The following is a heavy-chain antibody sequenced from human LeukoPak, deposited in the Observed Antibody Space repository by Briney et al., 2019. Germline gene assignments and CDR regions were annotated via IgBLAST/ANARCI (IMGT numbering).Heavy chain of an antibody. CDR2: ISGSGGST. CDR1: GFTFSSYA. V-gene: IGHV3-23*01. J-gene: IGHJ4*02. D-gene: IGHD2-15*01. CDR3: AKAHRGFLYCSGGSCYSDY. Sequence: GGSLRLSCAASGFTFSSYAMSWVRQAPGKGLEWVSAISGSGGSTYYADSVKGRFTISRDNSKNTLYLQMNSLRAEDTAVYYCAKAHRGFLYCSGGSCYSDYWGQGTLVTVSS.